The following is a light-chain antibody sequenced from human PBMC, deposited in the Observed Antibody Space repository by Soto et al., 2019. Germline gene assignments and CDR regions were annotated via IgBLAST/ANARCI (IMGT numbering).Light chain of an antibody. CDR1: QTISTF. Sequence: IHMTQSPSSLSASVGDRVTLTCRASQTISTFLNWYQHKSGKAPKLLIYAASSLQTGVPSRFTGSGSGTDFTLTISSLQPEDFATYYCQQTYSIPLTFGQGTKVDIK. J-gene: IGKJ1*01. V-gene: IGKV1-39*01. CDR2: AAS. CDR3: QQTYSIPLT.